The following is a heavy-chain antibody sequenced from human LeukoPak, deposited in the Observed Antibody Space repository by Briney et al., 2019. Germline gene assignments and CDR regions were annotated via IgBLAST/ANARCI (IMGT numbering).Heavy chain of an antibody. J-gene: IGHJ5*02. V-gene: IGHV1-46*01. CDR2: INPSGGST. D-gene: IGHD2-2*01. CDR1: GYTFTSYY. CDR3: ARETSGNCSSTSCYWYWFDP. Sequence: VASVKVSCKASGYTFTSYYMHWVRQAPGQGLEWMGIINPSGGSTSYAQKFQGRVTMTRDTSISTAYMELSRLRSDDTAVYYCARETSGNCSSTSCYWYWFDPWGQGTLVTVSS.